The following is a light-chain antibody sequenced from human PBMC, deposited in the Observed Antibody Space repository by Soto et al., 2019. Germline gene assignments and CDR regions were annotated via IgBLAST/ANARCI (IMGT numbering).Light chain of an antibody. CDR3: QSYDSSLSGVL. Sequence: QLVLTQPPSVSGAPGQRVTISCTGSSSSIGAGYDVHWYQQLPGTAPKVLIYGNSNRPSGVPDRFSGSKSGTSASLAITGLQAEDEADYYCQSYDSSLSGVLFGGGTKLTVL. V-gene: IGLV1-40*01. J-gene: IGLJ2*01. CDR2: GNS. CDR1: SSSIGAGYD.